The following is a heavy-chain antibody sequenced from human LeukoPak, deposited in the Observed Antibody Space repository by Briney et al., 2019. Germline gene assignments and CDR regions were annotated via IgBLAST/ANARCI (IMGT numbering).Heavy chain of an antibody. D-gene: IGHD3-10*01. CDR1: GFTFSDYY. V-gene: IGHV3-11*04. CDR2: ISSSGSTI. Sequence: PGGSLRPSCAASGFTFSDYYMSWIRQAPGKGLEWVSYISSSGSTIYYADSVKGRFTISRDNAKNSLYLQMNSLRAEDTAVYYCARHDYYGSGRYFDYWGQGTLVTVSS. J-gene: IGHJ4*02. CDR3: ARHDYYGSGRYFDY.